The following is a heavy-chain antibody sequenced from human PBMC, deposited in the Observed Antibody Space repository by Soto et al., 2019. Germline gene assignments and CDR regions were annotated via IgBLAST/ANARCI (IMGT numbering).Heavy chain of an antibody. CDR3: AKWAPRYCSGGSCYSFRFDP. D-gene: IGHD2-15*01. V-gene: IGHV3-23*01. Sequence: EVQLLESGGGLVQPGGSLRLSCAASGFTFSSYAMSWVRQAPGKGLEWVSAISGSGGSTYYADSVKGRFTISRDNSKNTLYLQMNSLRAEDTAVYYCAKWAPRYCSGGSCYSFRFDPWSQGTLVTVSS. CDR1: GFTFSSYA. J-gene: IGHJ5*02. CDR2: ISGSGGST.